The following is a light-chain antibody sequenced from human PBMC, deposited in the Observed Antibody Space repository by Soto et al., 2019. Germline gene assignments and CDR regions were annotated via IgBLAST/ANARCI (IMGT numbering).Light chain of an antibody. V-gene: IGKV1-5*03. CDR1: QSISSW. Sequence: DIQMTQSPSTLSAYVGDRVTITCRASQSISSWLAWYQQKPGKAPKLLIYKASSLESGVPSRFSGSGSGTEFTLTISSLQPDDFAVYYCQQYNNWLTFGGGTKVDIK. CDR3: QQYNNWLT. J-gene: IGKJ4*01. CDR2: KAS.